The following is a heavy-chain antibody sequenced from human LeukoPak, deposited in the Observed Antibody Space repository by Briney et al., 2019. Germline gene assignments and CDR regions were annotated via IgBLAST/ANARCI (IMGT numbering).Heavy chain of an antibody. CDR3: ARHGVRHVLDWYFPL. CDR2: ISWNSGSI. CDR1: GFTFDEHA. J-gene: IGHJ2*01. V-gene: IGHV3-9*01. D-gene: IGHD6-6*01. Sequence: GGSLRLSCVASGFTFDEHAMYWVRQAPGKGLEWVSGISWNSGSIGYADSVKGRFTISRDNAKNSLFLLMNSPRTEDTALYYCARHGVRHVLDWYFPLWGRGTLVAVSS.